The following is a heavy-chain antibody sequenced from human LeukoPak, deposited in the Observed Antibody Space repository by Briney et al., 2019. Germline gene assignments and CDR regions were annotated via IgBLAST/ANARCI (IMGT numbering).Heavy chain of an antibody. D-gene: IGHD2-2*01. V-gene: IGHV3-30*18. CDR1: GFTFSSYG. J-gene: IGHJ6*02. Sequence: GRSLRLSCAASGFTFSSYGMHWVHQAPGKGLEWVAVISYDGSNKYYADSVKGRFTISRDNSKNTLYLQMNSLRAEDTAVYYCAKGVDIVVVPAATYYYYGMDVWGQGTTVTVSS. CDR2: ISYDGSNK. CDR3: AKGVDIVVVPAATYYYYGMDV.